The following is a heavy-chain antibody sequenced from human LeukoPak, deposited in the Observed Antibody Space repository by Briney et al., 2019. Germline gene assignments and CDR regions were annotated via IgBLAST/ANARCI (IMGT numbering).Heavy chain of an antibody. CDR1: GGSISSYY. Sequence: PSETLSLTCTVSGGSISSYYWSWIRQPPGKGLEWIGYIYYSGSTNYNPSLKSRVTISVDTSKNQFSLKLSSVTAADTAVCYCARGVGYCSGGSCHNRNYYYGMDVWGQGTTVTVSS. CDR2: IYYSGST. CDR3: ARGVGYCSGGSCHNRNYYYGMDV. D-gene: IGHD2-15*01. V-gene: IGHV4-59*01. J-gene: IGHJ6*02.